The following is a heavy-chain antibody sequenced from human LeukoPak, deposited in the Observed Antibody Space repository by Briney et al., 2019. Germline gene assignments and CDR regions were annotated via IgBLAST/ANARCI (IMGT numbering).Heavy chain of an antibody. CDR3: ARGYFGWLLYPGWFDP. D-gene: IGHD3-9*01. V-gene: IGHV4-30-2*01. Sequence: SETLSLTCAVSGGSISSGGYSWSWIRQPPGKGLEWIGYIYHSGSTYYNPSLKSRVTISVDRSKNQFSLKLSSVTAADTAVYYCARGYFGWLLYPGWFDPWGQGTLVTVSS. CDR2: IYHSGST. J-gene: IGHJ5*02. CDR1: GGSISSGGYS.